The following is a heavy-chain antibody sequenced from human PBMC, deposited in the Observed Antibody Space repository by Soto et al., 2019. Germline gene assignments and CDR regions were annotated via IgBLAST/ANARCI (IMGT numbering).Heavy chain of an antibody. J-gene: IGHJ4*02. CDR3: ARDFRDGYYFDY. V-gene: IGHV3-21*01. Sequence: EVQLVESGGGLVKPGGSLRLSCAASGFTFSSYSMNWVRQAPGKGLEWVSSISSSGSYIYYADSVKGRFTISRDNAKNSLYLQMNSLKAEDTAVYYCARDFRDGYYFDYWGQGTLVTVSS. D-gene: IGHD5-12*01. CDR2: ISSSGSYI. CDR1: GFTFSSYS.